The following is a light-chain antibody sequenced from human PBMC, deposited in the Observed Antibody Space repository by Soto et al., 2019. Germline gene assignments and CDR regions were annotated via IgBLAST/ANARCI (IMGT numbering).Light chain of an antibody. V-gene: IGKV1-5*03. CDR1: QTISSW. J-gene: IGKJ5*01. Sequence: DIQMTQSPSTLSASVGDRVTITCRAIQTISSWLAWYQQKPGKAPKLLIYKASTLKSGVPSRFSGSGSGTEFTLTISSLQSEDSGVYYCQQYNKWPAEITFGQGTRLEI. CDR2: KAS. CDR3: QQYNKWPAEIT.